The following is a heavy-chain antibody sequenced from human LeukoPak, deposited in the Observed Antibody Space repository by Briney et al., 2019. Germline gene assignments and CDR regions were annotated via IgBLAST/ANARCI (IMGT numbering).Heavy chain of an antibody. J-gene: IGHJ4*02. V-gene: IGHV4-59*01. Sequence: SETLSLTCTVSGGSISNYYWSWIRQPPGKGLEWIGYIYYSGSTNYNPSLKSRVTISVDTSKNQFSLKLSSVTAADTAVYYCARGPRRDLFDYWGQGTLVTVSS. D-gene: IGHD1-14*01. CDR1: GGSISNYY. CDR2: IYYSGST. CDR3: ARGPRRDLFDY.